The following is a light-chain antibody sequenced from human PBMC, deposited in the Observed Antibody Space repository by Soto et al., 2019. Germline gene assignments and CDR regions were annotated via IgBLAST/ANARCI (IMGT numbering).Light chain of an antibody. J-gene: IGKJ1*01. Sequence: IVLTQSQSTLALSPGERATLSSRASQSVSNNYLAWSPQKPGKAPRLLIYGASNRATGIPARLSGSGSGTDFTLTIRRLEPEDFAVYYCQQYGSSGTFGQGTKVDIK. CDR3: QQYGSSGT. CDR2: GAS. CDR1: QSVSNNY. V-gene: IGKV3-20*01.